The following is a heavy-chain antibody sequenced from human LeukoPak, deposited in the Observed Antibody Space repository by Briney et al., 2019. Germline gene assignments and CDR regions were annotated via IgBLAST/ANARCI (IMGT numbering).Heavy chain of an antibody. J-gene: IGHJ4*02. CDR3: GDLGSAGTDH. D-gene: IGHD3-10*01. Sequence: GGSLRLSCAASGFTFSPHYMDWVRQSPGQGLEWVGLIRNKADGYTTIYAASVRGRFTISRDDSKNSVYLQMDSLKTEDTAVYYCGDLGSAGTDHWGQGTLVTVSS. V-gene: IGHV3-72*01. CDR2: IRNKADGYTT. CDR1: GFTFSPHY.